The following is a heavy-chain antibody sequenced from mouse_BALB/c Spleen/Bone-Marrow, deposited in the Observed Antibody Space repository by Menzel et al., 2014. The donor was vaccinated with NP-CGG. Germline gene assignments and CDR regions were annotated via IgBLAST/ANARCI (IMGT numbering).Heavy chain of an antibody. J-gene: IGHJ1*01. CDR3: APYYYGSSYGFYWYFDV. CDR1: GYTFTSYW. Sequence: QVQLQQSGAELVKLGASVELSCKASGYTFTSYWMHWVKQRPGQGLEWIGEINPSNGRTNYNEKFKSKATLTVDKSSSTAYMQLSSLTSEDSAVYYCAPYYYGSSYGFYWYFDVWGAGTTVTVSS. V-gene: IGHV1S81*02. D-gene: IGHD1-1*01. CDR2: INPSNGRT.